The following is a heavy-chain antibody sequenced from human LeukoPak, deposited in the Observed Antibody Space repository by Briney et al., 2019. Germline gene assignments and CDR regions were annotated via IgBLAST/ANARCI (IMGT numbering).Heavy chain of an antibody. CDR1: GFTFSDLW. D-gene: IGHD3-16*02. V-gene: IGHV3-7*04. Sequence: GGSLRLSCAASGFTFSDLWMIWVRQAPGKGLGWVAKINPEGNIETYVDSVKGRFTISRDNTKNSLYLQMNALRAEDTAVYYCARDPRWRFDYWGQGTLVTVSS. CDR2: INPEGNIE. J-gene: IGHJ4*02. CDR3: ARDPRWRFDY.